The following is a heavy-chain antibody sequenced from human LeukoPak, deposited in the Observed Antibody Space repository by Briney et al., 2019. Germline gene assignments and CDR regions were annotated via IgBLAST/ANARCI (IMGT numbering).Heavy chain of an antibody. CDR2: FYSGGTT. Sequence: PGGSLRLSCAASGFTVSSNYMSWVRQAPGKGLEWVSVFYSGGTTYYADSVKGRFIISRDSSKNTLYLQMNNLRAEDTAMYFCARTSAVMQPLDYWGQGTLGTVSS. D-gene: IGHD2-21*01. J-gene: IGHJ4*02. CDR3: ARTSAVMQPLDY. CDR1: GFTVSSNY. V-gene: IGHV3-53*01.